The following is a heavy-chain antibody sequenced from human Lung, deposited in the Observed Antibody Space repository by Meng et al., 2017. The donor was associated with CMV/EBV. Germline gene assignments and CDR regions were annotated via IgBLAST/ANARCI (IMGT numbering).Heavy chain of an antibody. Sequence: QVQLLQSGSELKKPGAPLTVSCKASGYTFINYAMNWVRQAPGQGLEWMGWINTNTGNPTYAQGFTQRFVFSLDTSFRTAYLQISSLKAEDTAVYYCARVAPSGYRYFDYWGQGTLVTVSS. CDR3: ARVAPSGYRYFDY. V-gene: IGHV7-4-1*02. J-gene: IGHJ4*02. D-gene: IGHD3-3*01. CDR1: GYTFINYA. CDR2: INTNTGNP.